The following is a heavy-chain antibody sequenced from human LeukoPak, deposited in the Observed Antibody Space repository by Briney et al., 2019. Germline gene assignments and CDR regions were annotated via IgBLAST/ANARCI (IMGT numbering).Heavy chain of an antibody. CDR3: VKSVAGTRGWFDS. CDR1: GFTFSNYG. J-gene: IGHJ5*01. Sequence: GGSLRLSCAASGFTFSNYGMHWVRRAPGKGLEWVALIWYDGSDKDYGDSVKGRFTISRDNSKNTMYLQMNSLRADDTAVYYCVKSVAGTRGWFDSWGQGTLVIVSS. V-gene: IGHV3-33*03. CDR2: IWYDGSDK.